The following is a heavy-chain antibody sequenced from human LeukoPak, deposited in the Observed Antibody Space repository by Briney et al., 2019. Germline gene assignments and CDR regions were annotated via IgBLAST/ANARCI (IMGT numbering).Heavy chain of an antibody. CDR3: ARDKWELLLFDY. V-gene: IGHV3-74*01. CDR2: INSDGSST. J-gene: IGHJ4*02. D-gene: IGHD1-26*01. Sequence: GGSLRLSCAASGFTFSSYWMHWVRQAPGKGLAWVSRINSDGSSTSYADSVKGRFTISRDNAKNSLYLQMNSLRAEGTAVYYCARDKWELLLFDYWGQGTLVTVSS. CDR1: GFTFSSYW.